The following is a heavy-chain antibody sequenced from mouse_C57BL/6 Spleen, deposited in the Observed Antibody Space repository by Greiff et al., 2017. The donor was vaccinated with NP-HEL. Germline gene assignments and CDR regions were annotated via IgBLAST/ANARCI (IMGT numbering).Heavy chain of an antibody. V-gene: IGHV1-80*01. CDR3: AREEYYYGSSYDY. J-gene: IGHJ2*01. CDR2: IYPGDGDT. D-gene: IGHD1-1*01. Sequence: VQLQQSGAELVKPGASVKISCKASGYAFSSYWMNWVKQRPGKGLEWIGQIYPGDGDTNYNGKFKDKATLTADKSSSTAYMQLSSLTSEDSAVYFCAREEYYYGSSYDYWGQGTTLTVSS. CDR1: GYAFSSYW.